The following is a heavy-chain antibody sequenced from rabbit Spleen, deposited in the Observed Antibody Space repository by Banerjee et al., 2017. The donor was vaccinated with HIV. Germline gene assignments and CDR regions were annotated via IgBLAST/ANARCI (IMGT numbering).Heavy chain of an antibody. J-gene: IGHJ3*01. CDR1: GFSFSSGYD. D-gene: IGHD2-1*01. CDR3: VRGYDDYGDYTRLDL. Sequence: QQLVESGGGLVKPGASLTLTCKASGFSFSSGYDMCWVRQAPGKGLEWIGCIYIVTGRSVYARWAKGRFTMSRTSSTTVTLQMTSLTASDTATYFCVRGYDDYGDYTRLDLWGPGTLVTVS. V-gene: IGHV1S40*01. CDR2: IYIVTGRS.